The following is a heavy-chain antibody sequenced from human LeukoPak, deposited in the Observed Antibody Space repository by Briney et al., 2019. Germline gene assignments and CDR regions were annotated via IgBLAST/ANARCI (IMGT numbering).Heavy chain of an antibody. CDR2: INHSGST. CDR3: ARAGWYFDY. Sequence: SETLSLTCAVYGGSSSGYYWSWIRQPPGKGLEWIGEINHSGSTNYNPSLKSRVTISVDTSKNQFSLKLSSVTAADTAVYYCARAGWYFDYWGQGTLVTVSS. CDR1: GGSSSGYY. V-gene: IGHV4-34*01. J-gene: IGHJ4*02. D-gene: IGHD6-19*01.